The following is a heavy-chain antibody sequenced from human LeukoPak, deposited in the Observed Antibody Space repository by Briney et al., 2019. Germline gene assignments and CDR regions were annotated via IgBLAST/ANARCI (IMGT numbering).Heavy chain of an antibody. CDR3: ARASSLGDYVDV. CDR2: IIPIFGTA. V-gene: IGHV1-69*06. D-gene: IGHD3-16*02. CDR1: GGTFSSYA. J-gene: IGHJ6*03. Sequence: SVKVSCKASGGTFSSYAISWVRQAPGQGLEWMGGIIPIFGTANYAQKFQGRVTITADKSTSTAYMELSSLRSEDTAVYYCARASSLGDYVDVWGKGTTVTVSS.